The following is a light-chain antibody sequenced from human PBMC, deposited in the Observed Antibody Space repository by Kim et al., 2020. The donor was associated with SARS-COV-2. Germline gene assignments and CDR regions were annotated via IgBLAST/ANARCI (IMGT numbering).Light chain of an antibody. CDR3: GTSDNSLRAGV. Sequence: QSVLTQPPSVSAAPGQKVTISCSGSRSNIGSNYVSWYQQFPGTAPKLLIYDNNKRPSGIPDRFSGSKSGTSATLDITGLQSGDEAEYYCGTSDNSLRAGVFGGGTQLTVL. CDR2: DNN. CDR1: RSNIGSNY. J-gene: IGLJ2*01. V-gene: IGLV1-51*01.